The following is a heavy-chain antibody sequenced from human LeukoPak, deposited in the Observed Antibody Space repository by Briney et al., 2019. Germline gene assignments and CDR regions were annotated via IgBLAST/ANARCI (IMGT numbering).Heavy chain of an antibody. CDR3: AKEASRGSSFAYTPIEKPYYLDY. CDR1: GFTFSSYG. D-gene: IGHD5-18*01. Sequence: GGSLRLSCAASGFTFSSYGMHWVRQARGKGLEWVAFIRYGGSHKYYADSVKGRFTISRDNSKNTLFLQMNSLRAEDTAVYYCAKEASRGSSFAYTPIEKPYYLDYWGQGTLVTVSS. CDR2: IRYGGSHK. J-gene: IGHJ4*02. V-gene: IGHV3-30*02.